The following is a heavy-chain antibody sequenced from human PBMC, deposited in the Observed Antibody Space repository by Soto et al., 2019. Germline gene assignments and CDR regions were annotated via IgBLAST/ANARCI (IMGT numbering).Heavy chain of an antibody. J-gene: IGHJ6*04. CDR2: IYSGGST. CDR3: AMVDYDFWSGYPLIDV. CDR1: GFTVSSNY. V-gene: IGHV3-66*01. Sequence: EVQLVESGGGLVQPGGSLRLSCAASGFTVSSNYMSWVRQAPGKGLEWVSVIYSGGSTYYADSVKGRFTISRDNSKNTLYLQMNILRAEDTAVYYCAMVDYDFWSGYPLIDVWGKGTTVTVSS. D-gene: IGHD3-3*01.